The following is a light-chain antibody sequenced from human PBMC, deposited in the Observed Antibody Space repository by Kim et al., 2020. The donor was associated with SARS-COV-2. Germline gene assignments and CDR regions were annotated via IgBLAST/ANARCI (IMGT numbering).Light chain of an antibody. J-gene: IGKJ1*01. CDR2: DAS. Sequence: DIQMTQSPSTLSASLGDRITITCRASQTISSWLAWYQQKPGKAPKFLIYDASNLETGVPSRFSASGSGTDFTLTIDSLQADDLATYYGHQYSDFPWMFGQGTKVDIK. CDR3: HQYSDFPWM. V-gene: IGKV1-5*01. CDR1: QTISSW.